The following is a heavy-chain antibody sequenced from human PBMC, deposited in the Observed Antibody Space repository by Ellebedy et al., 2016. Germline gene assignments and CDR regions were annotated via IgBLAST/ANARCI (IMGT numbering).Heavy chain of an antibody. CDR3: AKDPDVWVVADY. Sequence: GGSLRLSCAASGFTFSSYAMHWVRQAPGKGLEWVAVISYDGSNKYYADSVKGRFTISRDNSKNTLYLQMNSLRAEDTAVYYCAKDPDVWVVADYWGQGTLVTVSS. CDR1: GFTFSSYA. CDR2: ISYDGSNK. V-gene: IGHV3-30-3*01. J-gene: IGHJ4*02. D-gene: IGHD2-15*01.